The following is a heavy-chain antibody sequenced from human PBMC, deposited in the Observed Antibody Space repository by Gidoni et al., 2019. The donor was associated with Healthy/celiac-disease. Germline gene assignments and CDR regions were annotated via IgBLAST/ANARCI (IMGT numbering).Heavy chain of an antibody. Sequence: EVQLLESGGGLVQPGGALGLSCAAAGFTFSSYAMSWVRQAPGKGLEGASAISGSGGSTYYADSVKGRFTISRDNSKNTLYLQMNSLRAEDTAVYYCAKDTLCTSCYGVWGQGTLVTVSS. J-gene: IGHJ4*02. CDR1: GFTFSSYA. CDR3: AKDTLCTSCYGV. D-gene: IGHD2-2*01. V-gene: IGHV3-23*01. CDR2: ISGSGGST.